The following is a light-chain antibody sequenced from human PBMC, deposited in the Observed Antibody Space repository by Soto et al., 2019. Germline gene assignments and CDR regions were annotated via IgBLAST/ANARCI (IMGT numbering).Light chain of an antibody. CDR2: NNH. Sequence: QSVLTQAPSASGTPGQRVTNSCSGSSSNIGSKTVNWYQQLPGMAPKLLIFNNHQRPSGVPDLFSGSKSGTSASLAISGLQSEDEADYYCAAWDDSLNACVFGTGTKLTVL. J-gene: IGLJ1*01. CDR1: SSNIGSKT. CDR3: AAWDDSLNACV. V-gene: IGLV1-44*01.